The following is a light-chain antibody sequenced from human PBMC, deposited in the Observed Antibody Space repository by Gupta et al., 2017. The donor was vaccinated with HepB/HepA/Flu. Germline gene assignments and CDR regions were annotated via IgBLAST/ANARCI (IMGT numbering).Light chain of an antibody. CDR2: EVS. CDR1: NSDVGSYNL. CDR3: CSYAGSSILI. V-gene: IGLV2-23*02. Sequence: QSALTQPASVSGSPGQSITIPCIGTNSDVGSYNLVSWYQQHPGKAPKFMIYEVSKRPSGVSNRFSGSKSGNTASLTISGLQAEDEADYYCCSYAGSSILIFGGGTKVTVL. J-gene: IGLJ2*01.